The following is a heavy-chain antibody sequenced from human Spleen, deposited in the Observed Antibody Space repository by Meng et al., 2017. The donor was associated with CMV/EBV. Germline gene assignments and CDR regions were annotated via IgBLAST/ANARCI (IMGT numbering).Heavy chain of an antibody. CDR3: AGAVDGYSYFDN. D-gene: IGHD5-24*01. CDR2: INHSGST. CDR1: GGSFGGYY. V-gene: IGHV4-34*01. Sequence: LTCAVYGGSFGGYYWSWIRQPPGKGLEWIGEINHSGSTNYNPSLKSRVIISVDTSKNQFSLKLSSVTAADTAVYYCAGAVDGYSYFDNWGQGTLVTVSS. J-gene: IGHJ4*02.